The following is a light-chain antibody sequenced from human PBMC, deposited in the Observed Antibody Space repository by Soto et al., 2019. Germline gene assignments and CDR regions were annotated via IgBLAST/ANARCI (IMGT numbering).Light chain of an antibody. CDR2: DNN. Sequence: QSLMTQAPSVSAARGRKFTISCSGSSSNIGNNYVSWYQQLPGTAPKLLIYDNNKRPSGIPDRFSGSKSGTSATLGITGLQTGDEADYYCGTWDSSLSAVVFGGGTKVTVL. J-gene: IGLJ2*01. CDR1: SSNIGNNY. CDR3: GTWDSSLSAVV. V-gene: IGLV1-51*01.